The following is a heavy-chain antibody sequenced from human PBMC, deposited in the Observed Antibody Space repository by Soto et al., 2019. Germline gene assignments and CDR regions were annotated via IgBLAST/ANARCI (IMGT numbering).Heavy chain of an antibody. CDR3: ARVGELWFGELEYYYYMDV. CDR1: GFTFSSYC. CDR2: ISSSSSTI. V-gene: IGHV3-48*01. Sequence: GGSLRLSCAASGFTFSSYCMNWVRQAPGKGLEWGSYISSSSSTIYYADSVKGRFTISRDNAKNSLYLQMNSLRAEDTAVYYCARVGELWFGELEYYYYMDVWGKGTTVTVSS. D-gene: IGHD3-10*01. J-gene: IGHJ6*03.